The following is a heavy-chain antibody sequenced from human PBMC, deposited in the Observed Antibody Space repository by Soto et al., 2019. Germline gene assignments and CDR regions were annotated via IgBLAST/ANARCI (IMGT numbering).Heavy chain of an antibody. D-gene: IGHD3-3*01. J-gene: IGHJ5*02. CDR2: IYYTGST. CDR3: AKDPMPITIFGVDLNWFDP. Sequence: PSETLSLTCTVSGDSISTFYWSWIRQPPGKGLEWIGYIYYTGSTNYNPSLKSRVTMSVDTSKKQFSLKLTSVNAADTAVYYCAKDPMPITIFGVDLNWFDPWGQGTLVTVSS. CDR1: GDSISTFY. V-gene: IGHV4-59*01.